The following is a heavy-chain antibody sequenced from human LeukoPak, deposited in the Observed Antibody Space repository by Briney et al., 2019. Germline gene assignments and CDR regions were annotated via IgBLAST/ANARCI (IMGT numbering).Heavy chain of an antibody. CDR2: IYYSGST. CDR3: ARDGYRTAAGSTFDY. D-gene: IGHD6-13*01. V-gene: IGHV4-39*07. Sequence: SETLSLTCTVSGGSISSYYWGWIRQPPGKGLEWIGSIYYSGSTYYNPSLKSRVTISVDTSKNQFSLKLSSVTAADTAVYYCARDGYRTAAGSTFDYWGQGTLVTVSS. CDR1: GGSISSYY. J-gene: IGHJ4*02.